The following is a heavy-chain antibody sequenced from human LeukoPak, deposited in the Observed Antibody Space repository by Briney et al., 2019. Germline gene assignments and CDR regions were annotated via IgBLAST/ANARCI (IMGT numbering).Heavy chain of an antibody. V-gene: IGHV3-23*01. Sequence: GGSLRLSCAASGFTVSSNYISWVRQAPGKGLEWVSSISGSGGSTHYADSVKGRFTISRDKTKNTLYLQMNSLRAEDTAVYYCAKSAYYDASGYYREYYFDYWGQGTLVTVSS. D-gene: IGHD3-22*01. CDR3: AKSAYYDASGYYREYYFDY. CDR1: GFTVSSNY. J-gene: IGHJ4*02. CDR2: ISGSGGST.